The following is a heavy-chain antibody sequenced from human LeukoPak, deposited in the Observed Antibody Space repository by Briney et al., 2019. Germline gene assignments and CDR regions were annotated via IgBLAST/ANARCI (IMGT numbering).Heavy chain of an antibody. CDR1: GFTFSSYT. CDR3: ARDPGYYYDTSGYQSYFDY. J-gene: IGHJ4*02. CDR2: ISASSNYI. V-gene: IGHV3-21*01. D-gene: IGHD3-22*01. Sequence: GGSLRLSCAASGFTFSSYTMNWVRQAPGKGLEWVSSISASSNYIYYAGSVKGRFTISRDNAKNSLYLQMNSLRAEDTAVYYCARDPGYYYDTSGYQSYFDYWGQGTLVTVSS.